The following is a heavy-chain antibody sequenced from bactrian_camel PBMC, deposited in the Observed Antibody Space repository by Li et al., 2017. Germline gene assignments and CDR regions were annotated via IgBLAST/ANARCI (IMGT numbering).Heavy chain of an antibody. CDR2: IDSDGIA. Sequence: HVQLVESGGGSVQAGGSLRLSCGASGSIYGDACVGWLRQAPGKEREGVAAIDSDGIASYADSVKGRFTISRDNAKNTLYLQMNSLKLRTLACITAALTDKIPLARGPRSPSP. J-gene: IGHJ4*01. CDR1: GSIYGDAC. V-gene: IGHV3S53*01.